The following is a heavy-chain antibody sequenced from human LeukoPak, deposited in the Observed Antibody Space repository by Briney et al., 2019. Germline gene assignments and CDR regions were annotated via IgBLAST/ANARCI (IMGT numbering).Heavy chain of an antibody. V-gene: IGHV4-39*07. CDR1: GGSISSSNYH. Sequence: SETLSLTCTVSGGSISSSNYHWGWIRQPPGKGLEWIGSVYYSGSTYYNPSFKSRVTLAVDTSKNQFSLKLSSVTAADTAVYYCARAYCNSATWSGVGYFDLWGRGTLVTVSS. D-gene: IGHD2/OR15-2a*01. J-gene: IGHJ2*01. CDR2: VYYSGST. CDR3: ARAYCNSATWSGVGYFDL.